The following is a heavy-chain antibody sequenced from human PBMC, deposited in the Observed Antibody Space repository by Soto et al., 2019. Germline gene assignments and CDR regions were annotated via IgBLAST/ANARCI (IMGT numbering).Heavy chain of an antibody. D-gene: IGHD2-15*01. CDR1: GGSISSYY. V-gene: IGHV4-59*12. CDR2: IYYSGST. J-gene: IGHJ4*01. CDR3: DVVVVAATPRRSSPYFDY. Sequence: SETLSLTCTVSGGSISSYYWGWIRQPPGKGLEWIGYIYYSGSTNYNPSLKSRVTISVDTSKNQFSLKLSSVTAADTAVYYCDVVVVAATPRRSSPYFDYWGQGTLVTVSS.